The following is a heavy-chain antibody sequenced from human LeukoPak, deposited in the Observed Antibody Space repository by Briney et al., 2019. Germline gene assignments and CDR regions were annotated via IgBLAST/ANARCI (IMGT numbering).Heavy chain of an antibody. CDR1: GFSFSDYS. D-gene: IGHD7-27*01. CDR3: TRRGYSSGDDY. Sequence: GGSLRLSCAASGFSFSDYSMTWVRQAPGKGLDWVAYIRGSGTTIYYADSVKGRFTTSRDNAKNSLYLQMNSLRAEDTAVYYCTRRGYSSGDDYWGQGSLVTVSS. CDR2: IRGSGTTI. J-gene: IGHJ4*02. V-gene: IGHV3-48*01.